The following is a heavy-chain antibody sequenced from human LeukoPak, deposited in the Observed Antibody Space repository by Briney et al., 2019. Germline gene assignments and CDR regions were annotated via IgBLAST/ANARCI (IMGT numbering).Heavy chain of an antibody. V-gene: IGHV5-51*01. D-gene: IGHD3-22*01. Sequence: GESLKISCKGSGYSFTSYWIGWVRQMPGKGLEWMGLIYPGDSDTRYSPSFQGQVTISADKSISTAYLQWSSLKASDTAMYYCARQAYYYDSSGYYYPDYYYGMDVWGQGTTVTVSS. J-gene: IGHJ6*02. CDR1: GYSFTSYW. CDR2: IYPGDSDT. CDR3: ARQAYYYDSSGYYYPDYYYGMDV.